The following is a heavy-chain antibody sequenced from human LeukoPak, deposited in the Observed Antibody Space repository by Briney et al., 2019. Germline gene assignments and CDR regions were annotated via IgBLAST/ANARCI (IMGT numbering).Heavy chain of an antibody. V-gene: IGHV3-66*01. J-gene: IGHJ4*02. Sequence: PGGSLRLSCEASGFTFNSYSMHWVRQAPGKGLEWVSVIYSGGSTYYADSVKGRFTISRDNSKNTLYLQMNSLRAEDTAVYYCARDRDGSPDYWGQGTLVTVSS. CDR3: ARDRDGSPDY. CDR1: GFTFNSYS. D-gene: IGHD5-24*01. CDR2: IYSGGST.